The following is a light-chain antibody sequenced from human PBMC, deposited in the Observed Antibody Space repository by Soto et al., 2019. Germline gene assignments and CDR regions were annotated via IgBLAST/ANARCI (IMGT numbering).Light chain of an antibody. J-gene: IGKJ5*01. Sequence: EIVLTQSPGSLSFFPGKTSTLSCSASQSFSATYLAWYQQKPGHAPRLLIYGAYSRATGITDRFSGSGSGTDFTITISRLEPEDFAAYYCQPYGSSPITVGPGTRLEIK. V-gene: IGKV3-20*01. CDR2: GAY. CDR1: QSFSATY. CDR3: QPYGSSPIT.